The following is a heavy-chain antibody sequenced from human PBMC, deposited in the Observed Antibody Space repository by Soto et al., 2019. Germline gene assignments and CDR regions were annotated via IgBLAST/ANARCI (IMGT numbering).Heavy chain of an antibody. CDR2: INHSGST. Sequence: QVQLQQWGAGLLKPSETLSLTCAVYGGSFSGYYWSWIRQSPGKGLEWIGEINHSGSTNYNPSLKSRVTISVDTSKNQFSLKLSSVTAADTAVYYCARGPFYCSSTSCYHDPTRRPYYYYYGMDVWGQGTTVTVSS. J-gene: IGHJ6*02. CDR3: ARGPFYCSSTSCYHDPTRRPYYYYYGMDV. D-gene: IGHD2-2*01. CDR1: GGSFSGYY. V-gene: IGHV4-34*01.